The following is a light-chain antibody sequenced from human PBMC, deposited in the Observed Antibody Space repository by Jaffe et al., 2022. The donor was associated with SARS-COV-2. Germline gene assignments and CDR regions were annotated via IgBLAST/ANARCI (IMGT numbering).Light chain of an antibody. CDR1: QSVNNY. CDR2: DAS. V-gene: IGKV3-11*01. Sequence: EIVLTQSPATLCLSPGERATLSCRASQSVNNYLAWYQQKPGQAPRLLIYDASNRATGIPARFSGSGSGTDFTLTISSLEPEDFAVYYCQHRAKWPLTFGGGTRVEIK. J-gene: IGKJ4*01. CDR3: QHRAKWPLT.